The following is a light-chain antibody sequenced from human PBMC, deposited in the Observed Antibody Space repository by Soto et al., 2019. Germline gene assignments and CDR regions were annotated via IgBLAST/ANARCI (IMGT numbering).Light chain of an antibody. CDR2: DAS. V-gene: IGKV1-5*01. J-gene: IGKJ2*01. Sequence: DIQMTQSPSTLSASVGDRVTITCRASQSINRWLAWYQQKPGKAPQLLIYDASNLAGGVPSRFSGSGSGTEFPLTITSQQPDDFATYYCQQYNTYLYTFGQGTRLDIK. CDR3: QQYNTYLYT. CDR1: QSINRW.